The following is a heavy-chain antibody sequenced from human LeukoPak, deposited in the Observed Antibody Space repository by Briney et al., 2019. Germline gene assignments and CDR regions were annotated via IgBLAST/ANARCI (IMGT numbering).Heavy chain of an antibody. D-gene: IGHD3-22*01. J-gene: IGHJ4*02. Sequence: ASVKVSCKASGYTFTGYYMHWVRQAPGQGLEWMGWINPNSGGTNYAQKFQGRVTMTRDTSISTPYMELSRLRSDDTAVYYCARELVPDSSGYYGYFDYWGQGTLVTVSS. V-gene: IGHV1-2*02. CDR2: INPNSGGT. CDR1: GYTFTGYY. CDR3: ARELVPDSSGYYGYFDY.